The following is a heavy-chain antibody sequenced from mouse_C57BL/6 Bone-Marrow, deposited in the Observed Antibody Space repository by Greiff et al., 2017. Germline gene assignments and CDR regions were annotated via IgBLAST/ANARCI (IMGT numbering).Heavy chain of an antibody. D-gene: IGHD2-1*01. CDR3: ARRYGNYVDYAMDY. CDR1: GFTFSDYY. V-gene: IGHV5-12*01. Sequence: EVKLMESGGGLVQPGGSLKLSCAASGFTFSDYYMYWVRQTPEKGLEWVAYISNGGGSTYYPDTVKGRSTISRDNAKNTLYLQMSSLKSEDTAMYYCARRYGNYVDYAMDYWGQGTSVTVSS. CDR2: ISNGGGST. J-gene: IGHJ4*01.